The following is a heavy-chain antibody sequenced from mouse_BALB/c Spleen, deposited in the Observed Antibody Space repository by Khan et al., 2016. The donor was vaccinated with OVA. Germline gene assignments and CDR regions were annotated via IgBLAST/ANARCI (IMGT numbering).Heavy chain of an antibody. CDR1: GFTFNTYA. CDR2: IRSKSKNYAT. Sequence: EVQLVESGGGLVQPKGSLKLSCAASGFTFNTYAMNWVCQTPGKGLEWVARIRSKSKNYATYYADSVKDRFTISRDDSQSMLYLQMDNLKTEDTGMYCCVRENYYGTSYDYYSMDYWGQGTSVTVSS. J-gene: IGHJ4*01. V-gene: IGHV10-3*03. CDR3: VRENYYGTSYDYYSMDY. D-gene: IGHD1-1*01.